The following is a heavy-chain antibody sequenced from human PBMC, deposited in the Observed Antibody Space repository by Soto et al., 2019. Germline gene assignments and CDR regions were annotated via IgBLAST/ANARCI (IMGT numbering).Heavy chain of an antibody. CDR1: GHTFTGYY. CDR2: INPNSGGT. D-gene: IGHD3-9*01. J-gene: IGHJ4*02. CDR3: VREGRGNILTA. Sequence: ASVKVSCKASGHTFTGYYIHWVRQAPGQGLEWMGWINPNSGGTNYAQKFQGWVTMTRDTSISTAYMELSRLTSDDTAVYYCVREGRGNILTAWGQGTPVTVSS. V-gene: IGHV1-2*04.